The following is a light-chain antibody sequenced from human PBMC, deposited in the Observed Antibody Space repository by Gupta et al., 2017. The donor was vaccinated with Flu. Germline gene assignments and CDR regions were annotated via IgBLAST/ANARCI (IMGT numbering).Light chain of an antibody. CDR1: QSLVYSDGNTY. CDR2: QVS. Sequence: DVVMTQSPLALPVTLGQPAAISCRSSQSLVYSDGNTYLHWFQQRPGQSPRRLIYQVSHRESGVPDRFSGSGSCTDFILKISRVEAEDVGVYYCMQGSRWPWAFGQGTKVEIK. V-gene: IGKV2-30*01. CDR3: MQGSRWPWA. J-gene: IGKJ1*01.